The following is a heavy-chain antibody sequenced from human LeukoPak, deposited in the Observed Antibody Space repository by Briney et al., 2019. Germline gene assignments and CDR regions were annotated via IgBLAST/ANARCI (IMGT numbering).Heavy chain of an antibody. V-gene: IGHV4-59*01. CDR3: ARAPNGFGAFDI. CDR1: GGSMRSYY. CDR2: IYYSGST. D-gene: IGHD2-8*01. Sequence: SSETLSLTCTVSGGSMRSYYWVWIRQPPEKGLEWIGYIYYSGSTDCNPSLKSRVTISVDTSKNQFSLKMSSVTAADTAVYYCARAPNGFGAFDIWGPGTMVTVSS. J-gene: IGHJ3*02.